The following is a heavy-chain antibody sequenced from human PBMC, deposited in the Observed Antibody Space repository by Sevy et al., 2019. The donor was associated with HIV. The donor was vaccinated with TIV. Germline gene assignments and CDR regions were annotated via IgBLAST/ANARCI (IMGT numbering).Heavy chain of an antibody. Sequence: GGSLRLSCAASGFTFSSYAMSWVRQAPGKGLEWVSAISGSGGSTYYADSVKGRFTISRDNSKNTLYLQMNSLRAEDTAVYYCAKDYGDFPDAFDIWGQWTMVTVSS. D-gene: IGHD4-17*01. CDR2: ISGSGGST. CDR1: GFTFSSYA. J-gene: IGHJ3*02. V-gene: IGHV3-23*01. CDR3: AKDYGDFPDAFDI.